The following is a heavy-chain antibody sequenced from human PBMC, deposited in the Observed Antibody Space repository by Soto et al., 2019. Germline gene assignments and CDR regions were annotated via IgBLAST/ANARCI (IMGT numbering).Heavy chain of an antibody. J-gene: IGHJ4*02. CDR3: ARGGTGDPTHY. CDR1: GFTFSSYS. V-gene: IGHV3-21*01. CDR2: ISSSSSYI. D-gene: IGHD2-21*02. Sequence: EVQLVESGGGLVKPGGSLRLSCAASGFTFSSYSMNWVRQAPGKGLEWVSSISSSSSYIYYADSVKGRFTISRDNAKISLYLQMNSLRAEDTGVYYCARGGTGDPTHYWGQGTLVTVSS.